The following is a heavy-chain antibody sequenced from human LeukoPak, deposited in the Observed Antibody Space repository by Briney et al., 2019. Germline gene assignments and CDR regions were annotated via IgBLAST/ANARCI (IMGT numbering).Heavy chain of an antibody. CDR1: GGSFSGYY. J-gene: IGHJ4*02. V-gene: IGHV4-34*01. CDR2: INHSGST. D-gene: IGHD3-22*01. Sequence: SETLSLTCAVYGGSFSGYYWSWIRQPPGKGLEWIGEINHSGSTNYNPSLKSRVTITVDTTKNQSFLQLRSVTAADTAVYYCARLVHDSSGYLPFDYWGQGTLVTVSS. CDR3: ARLVHDSSGYLPFDY.